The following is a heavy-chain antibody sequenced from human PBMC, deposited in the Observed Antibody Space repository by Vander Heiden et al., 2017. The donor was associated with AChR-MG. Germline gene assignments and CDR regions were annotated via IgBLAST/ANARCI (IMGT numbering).Heavy chain of an antibody. Sequence: EVQLVESGGGLVRPGGSLRLSCAASGFTFSAYWMSWVRQAPGKGLEWVANMKQDGSEKYYVDSVKGRFTISRDNAKKSLYLQMNSLRAEDSAVYYCAREVCSSSNCPPWDNYGMDVWGQGTTVTVSS. CDR2: MKQDGSEK. CDR3: AREVCSSSNCPPWDNYGMDV. V-gene: IGHV3-7*01. J-gene: IGHJ6*02. D-gene: IGHD2-2*01. CDR1: GFTFSAYW.